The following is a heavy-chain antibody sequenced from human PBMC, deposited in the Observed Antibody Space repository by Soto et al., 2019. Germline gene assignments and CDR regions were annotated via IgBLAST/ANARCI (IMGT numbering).Heavy chain of an antibody. CDR1: GYTFTGYY. CDR3: ARVRMTTVSVYYFDY. Sequence: ASVKVSCKASGYTFTGYYMHWVRQAPGQGLEWMGWINPNSGGTNYAQKFQGWVTMTRDTSISTAYMELSRLRSDDTAVYYCARVRMTTVSVYYFDYWGQGTLVTVSS. J-gene: IGHJ4*02. V-gene: IGHV1-2*04. D-gene: IGHD4-17*01. CDR2: INPNSGGT.